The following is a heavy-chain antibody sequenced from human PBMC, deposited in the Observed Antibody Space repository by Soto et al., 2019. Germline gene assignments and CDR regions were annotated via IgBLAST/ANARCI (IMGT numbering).Heavy chain of an antibody. J-gene: IGHJ6*02. CDR1: GFTFSGYD. CDR2: ISGSGTTI. D-gene: IGHD2-15*01. V-gene: IGHV3-11*01. Sequence: GGSLRLSCAASGFTFSGYDMTWIRQAPGKGLEWVSYISGSGTTIHYTDSVKGRFTISRDNAKNSLYLQMNSLRAEDTAVYYCARGGNCSGEISCYSYYYYYGMDVWGQGTTVTVSS. CDR3: ARGGNCSGEISCYSYYYYYGMDV.